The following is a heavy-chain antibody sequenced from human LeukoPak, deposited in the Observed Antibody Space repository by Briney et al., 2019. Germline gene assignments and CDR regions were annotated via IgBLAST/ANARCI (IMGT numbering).Heavy chain of an antibody. CDR1: GFTFSSYE. J-gene: IGHJ4*02. V-gene: IGHV3-48*03. CDR3: TTGPPAWLKDY. CDR2: ISSSGSTI. D-gene: IGHD6-19*01. Sequence: GGSLRLSCAASGFTFSSYEMNWVRQAPGKGLEWVSYISSSGSTIYYADSVKGRFTISRDNAKNSLYLQMNSLKTEDAAVYYCTTGPPAWLKDYWGQGTLVTVSS.